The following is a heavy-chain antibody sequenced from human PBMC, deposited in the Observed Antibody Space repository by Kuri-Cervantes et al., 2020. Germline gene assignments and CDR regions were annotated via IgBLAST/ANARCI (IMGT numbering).Heavy chain of an antibody. CDR2: INPSGGST. CDR1: GYTFTSYC. Sequence: ASVKVSCKASGYTFTSYCMHWVRQAPGQGLEWMGIINPSGGSTSYAQKFQGRVTMTRDTSTSTAYMELSSLRSEDTAVYYCARVLPYSYGFYYMDVWGKGTTVTVSS. D-gene: IGHD5-18*01. CDR3: ARVLPYSYGFYYMDV. J-gene: IGHJ6*03. V-gene: IGHV1-46*01.